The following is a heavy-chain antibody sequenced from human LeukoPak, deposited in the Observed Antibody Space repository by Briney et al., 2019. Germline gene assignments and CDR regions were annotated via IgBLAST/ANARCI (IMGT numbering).Heavy chain of an antibody. CDR2: INSDGSST. V-gene: IGHV3-74*01. CDR3: ARAGSSGHSDYYGMDV. J-gene: IGHJ6*02. D-gene: IGHD3-22*01. CDR1: GFTFSSYW. Sequence: GGSLRLSCAASGFTFSSYWMHWVRQAPGNGLVWVSRINSDGSSTSYADSVKGRFTISRDNAKNTLYLQMNSLRAEDTAVYYCARAGSSGHSDYYGMDVWGQGTTVTVSS.